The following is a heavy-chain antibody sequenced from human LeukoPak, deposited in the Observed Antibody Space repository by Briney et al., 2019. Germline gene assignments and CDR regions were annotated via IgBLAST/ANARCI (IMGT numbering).Heavy chain of an antibody. V-gene: IGHV3-48*04. CDR1: GFTFSNYR. CDR2: ISSSGSTI. D-gene: IGHD3-22*01. Sequence: GGSLRLSCAASGFTFSNYRMNWVRQAPGKGLEWVSYISSSGSTIYYADSAKGRFTISRDNAKNSLYLQMNSLRAEDTAVYYCARDSTDSSGYKVYYYYGMDVWGQGTTVTVSS. CDR3: ARDSTDSSGYKVYYYYGMDV. J-gene: IGHJ6*02.